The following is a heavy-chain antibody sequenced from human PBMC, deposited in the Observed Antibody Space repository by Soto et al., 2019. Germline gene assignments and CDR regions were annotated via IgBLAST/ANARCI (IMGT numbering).Heavy chain of an antibody. J-gene: IGHJ6*02. Sequence: SETLSLSCAVYGGSFSGYYWSWIRQPPGKGLGWIGEINHSGSTNYTPSLKSRVTISVDTSKNQFSLKLSSVTAADTAVYYCARADLNYYGSGSYYKRYYYYGMDVWGHGTTVS. CDR3: ARADLNYYGSGSYYKRYYYYGMDV. CDR1: GGSFSGYY. V-gene: IGHV4-34*01. D-gene: IGHD3-10*01. CDR2: INHSGST.